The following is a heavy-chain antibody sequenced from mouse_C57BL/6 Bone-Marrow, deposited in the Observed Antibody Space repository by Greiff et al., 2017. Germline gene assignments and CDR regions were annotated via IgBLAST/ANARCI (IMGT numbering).Heavy chain of an antibody. D-gene: IGHD2-3*01. V-gene: IGHV3-6*01. CDR2: ISYDGSN. J-gene: IGHJ2*01. Sequence: ESGPGLVKPSQSLSLTCSVTGYSITSGYYWNWIRQFPGNKLEWMGYISYDGSNNYNPSLKNRISITRDTSKNQFFLKLNSVTTEDTATYYCAGGWLLPYYFDYWGQGTTLTVSS. CDR3: AGGWLLPYYFDY. CDR1: GYSITSGYY.